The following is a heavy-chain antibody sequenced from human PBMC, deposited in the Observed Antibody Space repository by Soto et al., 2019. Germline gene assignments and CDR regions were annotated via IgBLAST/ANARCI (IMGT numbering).Heavy chain of an antibody. V-gene: IGHV3-48*01. CDR1: GFTFNTYS. Sequence: GXSLRLSCEASGFTFNTYSMNWVRQAPGKGLEWVSYISSSSSTIHYADSVKGRFTISRDNAKNSLYLQMNSLRGEDTAVYYCARGDYYGMDVWGQGTTVTVSS. J-gene: IGHJ6*02. CDR2: ISSSSSTI. CDR3: ARGDYYGMDV.